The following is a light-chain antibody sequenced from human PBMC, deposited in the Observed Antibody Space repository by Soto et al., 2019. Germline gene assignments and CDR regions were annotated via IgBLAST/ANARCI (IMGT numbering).Light chain of an antibody. CDR2: GAS. J-gene: IGKJ5*01. CDR3: QQRSNWPLIT. CDR1: QSVSSN. V-gene: IGKV3-15*01. Sequence: EIVMTQSPATLSVSPGERATLSCRASQSVSSNLAWYQQKPGQAPRLLIYGASTRATGIPARFSGSGSGADFTLTISSLEPEDFAVYYCQQRSNWPLITFGQGTRLEIK.